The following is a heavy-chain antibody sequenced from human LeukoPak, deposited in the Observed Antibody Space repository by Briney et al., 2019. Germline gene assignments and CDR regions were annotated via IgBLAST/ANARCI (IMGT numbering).Heavy chain of an antibody. CDR2: ISGSGGST. V-gene: IGHV3-23*01. Sequence: GGSLRLSCAASGFTFSSYAMSWVRQAPGKGLEWVSAISGSGGSTYYADSVKGRFTISRDNSKNTLYLQMNSLRAEDTAVYYCAKCGPPYALVQGNWYFDLWGRGTLVTVSS. CDR3: AKCGPPYALVQGNWYFDL. CDR1: GFTFSSYA. J-gene: IGHJ2*01. D-gene: IGHD6-13*01.